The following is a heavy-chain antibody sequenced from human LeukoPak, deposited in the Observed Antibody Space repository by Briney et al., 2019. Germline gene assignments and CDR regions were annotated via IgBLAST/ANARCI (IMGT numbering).Heavy chain of an antibody. V-gene: IGHV3-7*01. J-gene: IGHJ5*02. D-gene: IGHD3-3*01. CDR2: IKQDGSEK. Sequence: ETLSLTCAVYGGSFSGYYWSWVRQAPGKGLEWVANIKQDGSEKYYVDPVKGRFTVSRDNAKNSLYLEMNSLRAEDTAVYYCARRGYLEFWSGYFQRLEGWFDPWGQGTLVTVSS. CDR3: ARRGYLEFWSGYFQRLEGWFDP. CDR1: GGSFSGYY.